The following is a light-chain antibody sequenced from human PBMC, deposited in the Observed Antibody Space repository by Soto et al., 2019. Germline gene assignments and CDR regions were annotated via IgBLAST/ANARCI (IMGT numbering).Light chain of an antibody. V-gene: IGKV1-5*03. CDR2: KAS. CDR3: QQYNSYSEA. Sequence: DTQVTNSPSTLPTPVPHSVTITYRAARRSSSWWVGYQQKPGKEPKHLMFKASSLVSGVPSRFSGSGSGTEFSLTISSLQPDDFATYYCQQYNSYSEAFGQGTKVDI. J-gene: IGKJ1*01. CDR1: RRSSSW.